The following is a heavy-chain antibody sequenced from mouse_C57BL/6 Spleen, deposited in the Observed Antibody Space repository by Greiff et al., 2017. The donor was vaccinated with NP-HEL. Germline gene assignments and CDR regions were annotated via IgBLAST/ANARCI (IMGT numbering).Heavy chain of an antibody. V-gene: IGHV5-4*03. J-gene: IGHJ4*01. Sequence: DVMLVESGGGLVKPGGSLKLSCAASGFTFSSYAMSWVRQTPEKRLEWVATISDGGSYTYYPDNVKGRFTISRDNAKNNLYLQMSHLKSEDTAMYYCARDYYDAMDYWGQGTSVTVSS. CDR3: ARDYYDAMDY. D-gene: IGHD2-4*01. CDR1: GFTFSSYA. CDR2: ISDGGSYT.